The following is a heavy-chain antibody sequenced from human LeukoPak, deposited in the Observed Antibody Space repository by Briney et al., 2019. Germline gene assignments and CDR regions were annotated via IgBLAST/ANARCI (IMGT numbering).Heavy chain of an antibody. CDR2: IYYSGST. CDR3: ARTSLDYYYYMDV. Sequence: PSETLSLTCTVSGGSISSYYWSWIRQPPGKGLEWIGYIYYSGSTNYNPSLKSRVTISVDTSKNQFSLKLSSVTAADTAVYYCARTSLDYYYYMDVWGKGTTVTVSS. CDR1: GGSISSYY. V-gene: IGHV4-59*01. J-gene: IGHJ6*03.